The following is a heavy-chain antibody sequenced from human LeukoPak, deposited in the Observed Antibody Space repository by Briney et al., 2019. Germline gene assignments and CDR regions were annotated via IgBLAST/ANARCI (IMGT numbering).Heavy chain of an antibody. CDR2: ISSGSSTM. J-gene: IGHJ4*02. Sequence: GGSLRLSCAASGFTFNSYSMNWVRQAPGKGLEWVSYISSGSSTMYYADSVKGRFTISRDNAKNSLYLQMNSLRAEDTAVYYCAKGDGDFWSGYYTPYYFDYWGQGTLVTVSS. V-gene: IGHV3-48*01. CDR1: GFTFNSYS. CDR3: AKGDGDFWSGYYTPYYFDY. D-gene: IGHD3-3*01.